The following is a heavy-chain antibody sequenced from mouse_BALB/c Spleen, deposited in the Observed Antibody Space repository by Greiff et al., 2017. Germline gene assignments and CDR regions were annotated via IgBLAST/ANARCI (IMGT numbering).Heavy chain of an antibody. CDR3: ARASYVRPRYAMDY. CDR2: INPSNGRT. CDR1: GYTFTSYW. Sequence: QVQLQQPGAELVKPGASVKLSCKASGYTFTSYWMHWVKQRPGQGLEWIGEINPSNGRTNYNEKFKSKATLTVDKSSSTAYMQLSSLTSEDSAVYYCARASYVRPRYAMDYWGQGTSVTVSS. V-gene: IGHV1S81*02. J-gene: IGHJ4*01. D-gene: IGHD1-1*01.